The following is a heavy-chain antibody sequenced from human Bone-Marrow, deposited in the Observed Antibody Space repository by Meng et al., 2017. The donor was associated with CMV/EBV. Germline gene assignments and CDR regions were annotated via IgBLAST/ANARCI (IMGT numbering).Heavy chain of an antibody. V-gene: IGHV1-18*01. CDR2: ISAYNGNT. D-gene: IGHD6-13*01. CDR3: ASYSSSWNYYYYGMDV. J-gene: IGHJ6*02. Sequence: ASVKVSCKASGYTFTSYGISWVRQAPGQGLEWMGWISAYNGNTNYAQKLQGRVTMTTETSTSTAYMELRSLRFDDTAVYYCASYSSSWNYYYYGMDVWGQGTTVTVSS. CDR1: GYTFTSYG.